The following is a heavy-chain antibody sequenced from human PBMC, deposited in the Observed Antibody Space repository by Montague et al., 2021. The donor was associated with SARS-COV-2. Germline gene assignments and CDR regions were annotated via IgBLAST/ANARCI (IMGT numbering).Heavy chain of an antibody. CDR2: IYARGNT. J-gene: IGHJ3*02. Sequence: SETLSLTCAVYGGSFSGYDWSWIRQSPGKGLEWIGYIYARGNTNYNTSLKSPVTISADTPKNQFSLRLSSVTAADTAVYYCARISRNSGLVGVFDIWGQGTLVTVSS. CDR3: ARISRNSGLVGVFDI. CDR1: GGSFSGYD. V-gene: IGHV4-59*01. D-gene: IGHD3-22*01.